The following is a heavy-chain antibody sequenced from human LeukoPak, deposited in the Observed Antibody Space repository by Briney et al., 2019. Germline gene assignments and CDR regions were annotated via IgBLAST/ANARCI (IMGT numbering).Heavy chain of an antibody. CDR3: ASLEYRITMVRGVILSYNWFDP. Sequence: LETLSLTCTVSGGSVSSSTNYWGWIRQPPGKGLEWIGTIYYSGSTYYNPSLKSRVSLSVDTSKNQFSLKLSSVTAADTAVYYCASLEYRITMVRGVILSYNWFDPWGQGTLVTVSS. CDR2: IYYSGST. D-gene: IGHD3-10*01. V-gene: IGHV4-39*07. CDR1: GGSVSSSTNY. J-gene: IGHJ5*02.